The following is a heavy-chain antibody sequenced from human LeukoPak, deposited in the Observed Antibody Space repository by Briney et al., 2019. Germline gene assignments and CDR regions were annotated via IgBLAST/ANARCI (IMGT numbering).Heavy chain of an antibody. V-gene: IGHV3-73*01. CDR2: IRSKANSYAT. CDR3: TRLGGGSPDLIIVPGANKLKWYDP. CDR1: GFTFSGSA. D-gene: IGHD2-2*01. J-gene: IGHJ5*02. Sequence: PGGSLRLSCAASGFTFSGSAMHWVRQASGKGLEWVGRIRSKANSYATAYAASVKGRFTISRDDSKSTAYLQMNSLKIEDTALYHCTRLGGGSPDLIIVPGANKLKWYDPWGQGTLVTVSS.